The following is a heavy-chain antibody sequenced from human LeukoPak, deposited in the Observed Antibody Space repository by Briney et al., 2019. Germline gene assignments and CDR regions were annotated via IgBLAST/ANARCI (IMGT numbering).Heavy chain of an antibody. J-gene: IGHJ4*02. D-gene: IGHD6-13*01. CDR2: IYHSGST. Sequence: PSETLSLTCTVSGGSISSSNWWSWVRQPPGKGLEWIGEIYHSGSTNYNPSLKSRVTISVDKSKNQFSLKLSSVTAADTAVYYCARGGGGRIAAAGFDYWGQGTLVTVSS. CDR3: ARGGGGRIAAAGFDY. CDR1: GGSISSSNW. V-gene: IGHV4-4*02.